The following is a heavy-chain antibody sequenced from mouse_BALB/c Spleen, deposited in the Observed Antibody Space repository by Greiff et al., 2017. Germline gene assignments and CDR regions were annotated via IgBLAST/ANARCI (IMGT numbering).Heavy chain of an antibody. CDR2: INPSTGYT. D-gene: IGHD2-4*01. J-gene: IGHJ3*01. V-gene: IGHV1-7*01. CDR3: ARGDIYYDYDGAWFAY. Sequence: QVQLQQSGAELAKPGASVKMSCKASGYTFTSYWMHWVKQRPGQGLEWIGYINPSTGYTEYNQKFKDKATLTADKSSSTAYMQLSSLTSEDSAVYYCARGDIYYDYDGAWFAYWGQGTLVTVSA. CDR1: GYTFTSYW.